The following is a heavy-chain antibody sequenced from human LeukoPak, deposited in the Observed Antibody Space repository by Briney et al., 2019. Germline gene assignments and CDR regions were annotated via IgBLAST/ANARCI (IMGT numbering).Heavy chain of an antibody. J-gene: IGHJ4*02. V-gene: IGHV4-39*01. CDR1: GGSISSSSYY. Sequence: SETLSLTYTVSGGSISSSSYYWGWIRQPPGKGLEWIGSIYYSGSTYYNPSLKSRVTISVDTSKNQFSLKLSSVTAADTAVYYCASIAARRGYYFDYWGQGTLVTVSS. CDR2: IYYSGST. D-gene: IGHD6-6*01. CDR3: ASIAARRGYYFDY.